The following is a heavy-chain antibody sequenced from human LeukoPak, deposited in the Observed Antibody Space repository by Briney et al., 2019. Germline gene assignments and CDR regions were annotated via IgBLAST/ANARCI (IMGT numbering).Heavy chain of an antibody. J-gene: IGHJ4*02. CDR2: ISGSGTSR. CDR1: SSYA. D-gene: IGHD2-21*01. V-gene: IGHV3-23*01. Sequence: PGGSLRLSCAVSSSYAMSWVRQAPGKGLEWVSAISGSGTSRYYADSVKGRFTISRDNSNSTLYLQMDGLRVEDTAMYFCAKLFPRVNAVEYWGQGTLVTVSS. CDR3: AKLFPRVNAVEY.